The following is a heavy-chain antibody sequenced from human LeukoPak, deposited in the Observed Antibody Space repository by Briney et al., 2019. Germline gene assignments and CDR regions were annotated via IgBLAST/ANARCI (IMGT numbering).Heavy chain of an antibody. J-gene: IGHJ6*02. D-gene: IGHD4-17*01. V-gene: IGHV4-4*07. CDR2: IYTSGST. Sequence: PSETLSLTCTVSGGSISSYYWSWIRQPAGKGLEWIGRIYTSGSTNYNPSLKSRVTMSVDTSKNQFSLKLSSVTAADTAVYYCARDQGSYGDYTVLYYYYGMDVWGRGTTVTVSS. CDR3: ARDQGSYGDYTVLYYYYGMDV. CDR1: GGSISSYY.